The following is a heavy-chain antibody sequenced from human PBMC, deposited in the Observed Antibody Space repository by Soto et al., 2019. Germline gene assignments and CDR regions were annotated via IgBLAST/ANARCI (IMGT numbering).Heavy chain of an antibody. CDR1: GGSLNTGSYY. CDR2: IFYSGTT. CDR3: AGHRGPRIAAGGLGP. J-gene: IGHJ5*02. Sequence: PSETLSLTCTVSGGSLNTGSYYWAWIRQPPGKRLEWIGTIFYSGTTYYTPSLKSRITIAVDTSKNQFSLKLNSVTAADSAVYYCAGHRGPRIAAGGLGPWGQGTLVTVSS. V-gene: IGHV4-39*01. D-gene: IGHD6-13*01.